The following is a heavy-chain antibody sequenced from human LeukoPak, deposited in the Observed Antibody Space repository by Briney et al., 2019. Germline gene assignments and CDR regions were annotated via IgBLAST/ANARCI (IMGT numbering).Heavy chain of an antibody. CDR3: ATESRYCSITSFYAY. CDR1: GYTFTTYG. Sequence: AASVKVCCKPSGYTFTTYGISRGPQAPGQGLEWMGWISAYNGNTNYAQKLQGRVTMTADTSTNTAYMELRSLRSDDTAVYYCATESRYCSITSFYAYGGQGTLVTVSS. CDR2: ISAYNGNT. D-gene: IGHD2-2*01. J-gene: IGHJ4*02. V-gene: IGHV1-18*01.